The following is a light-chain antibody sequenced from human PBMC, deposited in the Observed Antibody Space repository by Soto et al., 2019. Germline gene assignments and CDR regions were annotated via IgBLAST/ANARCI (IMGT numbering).Light chain of an antibody. Sequence: STLSVSLGDRITITCRASEDIDTSLAWFQQRPGKAPKVLIAGASGLMNGVPSTFSGSGSGTEFALTISSVQPDDFATYFCQHCDTFSWTFGQGTKVDIK. CDR1: EDIDTS. J-gene: IGKJ1*01. CDR2: GAS. V-gene: IGKV1-5*01. CDR3: QHCDTFSWT.